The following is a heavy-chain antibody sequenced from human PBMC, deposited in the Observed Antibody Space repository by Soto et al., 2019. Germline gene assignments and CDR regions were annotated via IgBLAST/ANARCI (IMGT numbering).Heavy chain of an antibody. J-gene: IGHJ6*02. CDR3: ARPRDSSSYGMDV. CDR2: IYPGDSDT. Sequence: GESLKISCNGSGYSFTIYWIGWVRQMPGKGLEWMGIIYPGDSDTRYSPSFQGQVTISADKSISTAYLQWSSLKASDTAMYYCARPRDSSSYGMDVWGQGTTVTVSS. D-gene: IGHD6-6*01. V-gene: IGHV5-51*01. CDR1: GYSFTIYW.